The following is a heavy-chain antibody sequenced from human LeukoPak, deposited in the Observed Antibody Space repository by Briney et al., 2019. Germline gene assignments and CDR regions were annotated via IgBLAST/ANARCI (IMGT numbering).Heavy chain of an antibody. V-gene: IGHV3-21*01. CDR3: ARDDMDYDSSGYYYYFDY. J-gene: IGHJ4*02. CDR2: ISSSSSYI. Sequence: GGSLRLSCSASGFTFSSYSMNWVRQAPGKGREWVSSISSSSSYIYYADSAKGRFTISRDNAKNSLYLQMNSLRAEDTAVYYCARDDMDYDSSGYYYYFDYWGQGTLVTVSS. CDR1: GFTFSSYS. D-gene: IGHD3-22*01.